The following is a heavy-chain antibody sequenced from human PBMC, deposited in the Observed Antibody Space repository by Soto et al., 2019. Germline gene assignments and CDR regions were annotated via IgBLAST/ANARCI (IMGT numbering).Heavy chain of an antibody. CDR3: ATVLGGHDWSRDAFDI. CDR2: ISWNSGSI. Sequence: PGGSLRLSCAASGFTFDDYAMHWVRQAPGKGLEWVSGISWNSGSIGYADSVKGRFTISRDNAKNSLYLQMNSLRAEDTALYYCATVLGGHDWSRDAFDICGQGTMVTVSS. CDR1: GFTFDDYA. J-gene: IGHJ3*02. V-gene: IGHV3-9*01. D-gene: IGHD5-12*01.